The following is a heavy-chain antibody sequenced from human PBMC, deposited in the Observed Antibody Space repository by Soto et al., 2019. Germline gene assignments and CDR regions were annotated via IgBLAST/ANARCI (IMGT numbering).Heavy chain of an antibody. D-gene: IGHD3-10*01. V-gene: IGHV5-51*01. CDR3: ARHGGVRPMIRGD. CDR1: GYSFTTYW. Sequence: GPEVKKPGESMKISCKASGYSFTTYWIGWVRQTPGKGLEWMGIIYPGDSDTRYSPSFQGQVTISADKSISTAYLQWSSLRASDTAMYYCARHGGVRPMIRGDWGQGTLVTVSS. CDR2: IYPGDSDT. J-gene: IGHJ4*02.